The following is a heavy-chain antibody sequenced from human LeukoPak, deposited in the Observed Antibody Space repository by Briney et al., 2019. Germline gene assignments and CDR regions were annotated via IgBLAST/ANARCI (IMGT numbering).Heavy chain of an antibody. CDR3: AKAGWDDTAMRLGENYMDV. J-gene: IGHJ6*03. V-gene: IGHV3-30*04. D-gene: IGHD5-18*01. CDR1: GLTFSTYA. CDR2: ISSDGSNK. Sequence: PGRSLRRSCAASGLTFSTYAMHWVRQAPGKGLDWVAVISSDGSNKYDADSVKGRFTISRDNSKNTLYLQMNSLRAEDTAVYYCAKAGWDDTAMRLGENYMDVWGTGTTVTVSS.